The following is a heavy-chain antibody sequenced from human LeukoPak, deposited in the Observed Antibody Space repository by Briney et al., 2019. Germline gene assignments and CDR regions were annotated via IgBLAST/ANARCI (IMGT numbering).Heavy chain of an antibody. Sequence: PGGALTLSCAASGFSVTSNYMSWVRQAPGKGLEWVSVIYSGGSTYYADSVKGRFIVSRHNSENSLYLQMNSLRAEDTAVYFCARGKNVLDFWGQGTLVTVSS. CDR3: ARGKNVLDF. D-gene: IGHD2/OR15-2a*01. J-gene: IGHJ4*02. CDR1: GFSVTSNY. CDR2: IYSGGST. V-gene: IGHV3-53*04.